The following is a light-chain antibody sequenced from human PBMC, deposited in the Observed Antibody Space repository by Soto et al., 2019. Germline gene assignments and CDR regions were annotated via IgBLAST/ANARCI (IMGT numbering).Light chain of an antibody. CDR3: QLRSDSPPRLT. CDR1: QTINNY. J-gene: IGKJ4*01. Sequence: EIVLTQSPATLSLSPGERATLSCRASQTINNYLAWYQQKPGHAPRLLVYDASYRAIGIPARFSGSGSGTDFTLTSSSLEPEDFAVYYCQLRSDSPPRLTFGGGTKVEIK. V-gene: IGKV3-11*01. CDR2: DAS.